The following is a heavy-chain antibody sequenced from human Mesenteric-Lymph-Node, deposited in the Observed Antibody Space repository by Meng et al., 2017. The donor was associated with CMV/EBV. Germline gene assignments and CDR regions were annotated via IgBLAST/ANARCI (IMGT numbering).Heavy chain of an antibody. CDR1: GVSVSSGNYY. Sequence: SETLSLTCTVSGVSVSSGNYYWSWIRQPPGKGLEWIGYIYDSGRNNYNPSLKSRVTMSIDTSKNQFSLKLTSVTAADTAVYYCARAQGVAVTDYWGQGTLVTVSS. J-gene: IGHJ4*02. CDR2: IYDSGRN. D-gene: IGHD2-15*01. V-gene: IGHV4-61*01. CDR3: ARAQGVAVTDY.